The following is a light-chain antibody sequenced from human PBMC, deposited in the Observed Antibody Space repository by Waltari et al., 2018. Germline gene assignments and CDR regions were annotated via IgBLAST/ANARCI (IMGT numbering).Light chain of an antibody. CDR1: SSDVGGYNY. CDR2: EVT. CDR3: SSYAGSNNFV. J-gene: IGLJ1*01. Sequence: QSALTQPPYASGSPGQSVTISCTGTSSDVGGYNYVSWYQQHPGKAPKLMIYEVTKRPSGVPDRFSGSKSGNTASLTVSGLQAEDEAEYFCSSYAGSNNFVFGSGTDVTVL. V-gene: IGLV2-8*01.